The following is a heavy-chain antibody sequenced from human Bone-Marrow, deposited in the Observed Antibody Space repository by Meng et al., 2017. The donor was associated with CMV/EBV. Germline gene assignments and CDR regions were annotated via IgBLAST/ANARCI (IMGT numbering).Heavy chain of an antibody. D-gene: IGHD1-26*01. J-gene: IGHJ3*02. Sequence: GESLKISCAASGFPFSSYSMNWVRQTPGKGLEWVSSIRSSSDYIYYADSVKGRFTISRDNAKNSLYLQMAGLRVEDTALYYCAKDLRVGAYLDGFDIWGPGTVVTVSS. CDR3: AKDLRVGAYLDGFDI. CDR1: GFPFSSYS. V-gene: IGHV3-21*01. CDR2: IRSSSDYI.